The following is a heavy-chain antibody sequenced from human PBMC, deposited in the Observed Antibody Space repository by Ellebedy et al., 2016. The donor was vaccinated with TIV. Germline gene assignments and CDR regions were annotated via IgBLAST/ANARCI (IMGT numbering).Heavy chain of an antibody. V-gene: IGHV1-2*02. CDR2: INPNSGGT. CDR1: GYTFNGYY. Sequence: AASVKVSCKASGYTFNGYYMHWVRQAPGQGLEWMGWINPNSGGTNYAQKFQGRVTMTRDTSISTAYMELSRLRSDDTAVYYCAREKGGKYYFYYWGQGTLVTVSS. J-gene: IGHJ4*02. CDR3: AREKGGKYYFYY.